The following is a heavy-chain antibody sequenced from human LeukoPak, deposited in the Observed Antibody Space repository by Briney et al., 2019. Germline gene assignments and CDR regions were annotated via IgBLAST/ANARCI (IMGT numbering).Heavy chain of an antibody. CDR2: INPSGGST. Sequence: ASVKVSCKASGYTFTNYYMHWVRQAPGQGLEWMGIINPSGGSTSYAQKFQGRVTMTRDTSTSTVYMELSSLRSEDTAVYYCARDVKTQWELPVYYFDYWGQGTLVTVSS. V-gene: IGHV1-46*01. D-gene: IGHD1-26*01. J-gene: IGHJ4*02. CDR1: GYTFTNYY. CDR3: ARDVKTQWELPVYYFDY.